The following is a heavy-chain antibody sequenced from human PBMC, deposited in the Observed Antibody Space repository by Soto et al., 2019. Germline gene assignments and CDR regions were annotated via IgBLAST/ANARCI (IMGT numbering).Heavy chain of an antibody. D-gene: IGHD6-6*01. V-gene: IGHV3-23*01. CDR2: ISGSGGST. Sequence: EVQLLESGGGLVQPGGSLRLSCAASGFTFSSYAMSWVRQAPGKGLEGVSAISGSGGSTYYADSVKGRFTISRYNTKSTLYLQMNSLRAEDTAVYYCAKATSVLAARPKNDFDIWGQGTMVTVSS. CDR3: AKATSVLAARPKNDFDI. CDR1: GFTFSSYA. J-gene: IGHJ3*02.